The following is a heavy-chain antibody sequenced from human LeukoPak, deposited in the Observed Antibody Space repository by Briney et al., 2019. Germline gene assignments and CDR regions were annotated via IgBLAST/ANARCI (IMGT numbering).Heavy chain of an antibody. Sequence: SETLSLTCAVYGGSFSGYYWSWIRQPPGKGLEWIGEINHSGGTNYNPSLKSRVNISVDTSKNQFSLKLSSVTAADTAVYYCARVLALFYYYYGMDVWGQGTTVTVSS. CDR3: ARVLALFYYYYGMDV. CDR2: INHSGGT. D-gene: IGHD3-3*02. J-gene: IGHJ6*02. CDR1: GGSFSGYY. V-gene: IGHV4-34*01.